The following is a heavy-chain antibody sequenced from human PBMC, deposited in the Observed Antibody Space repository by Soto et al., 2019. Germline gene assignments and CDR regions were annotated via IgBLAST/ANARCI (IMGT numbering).Heavy chain of an antibody. CDR1: GDSISSSSYY. CDR3: VRIVGATTAYFDY. D-gene: IGHD1-26*01. V-gene: IGHV4-39*01. J-gene: IGHJ4*02. CDR2: IYYSGSI. Sequence: QLQLQESGPGLVKPSETLSLTCTVSGDSISSSSYYWGWIRQPPGKGLEWIGSIYYSGSIYYNPSLRSRVTISVDTSKNQFSLKLSSVTAADTAVYYCVRIVGATTAYFDYWGQGTLVTVSS.